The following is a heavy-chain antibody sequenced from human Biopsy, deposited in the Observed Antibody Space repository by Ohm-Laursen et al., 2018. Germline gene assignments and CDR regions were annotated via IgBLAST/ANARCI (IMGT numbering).Heavy chain of an antibody. D-gene: IGHD3-10*01. V-gene: IGHV3-23*01. CDR2: SSGSGDAK. CDR3: AKNQAHNEGVTDHFDS. J-gene: IGHJ4*02. Sequence: SLRLSCAASGFSFRNYAMSWVRQAPGKGLEWLSESSGSGDAKYYADSVEGPFTISKDISKNTLYLQMNSLSVDDTAIYYCAKNQAHNEGVTDHFDSWGQGTLVTVSS. CDR1: GFSFRNYA.